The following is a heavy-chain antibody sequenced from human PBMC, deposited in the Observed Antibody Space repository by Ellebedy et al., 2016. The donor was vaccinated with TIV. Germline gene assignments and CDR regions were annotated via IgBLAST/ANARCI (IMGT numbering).Heavy chain of an antibody. CDR2: IYYSGST. V-gene: IGHV4-59*06. Sequence: MPSETLSLTCTVYGGSFSGYYWSCIRQPPGKGLEWIRYIYYSGSTYYNPSLKSRVTISVDTSKNHFSLKLRSVTAADTAVYYCAREGDYGVNSGLAYWGQGTLVTVSS. CDR1: GGSFSGYY. D-gene: IGHD4-23*01. CDR3: AREGDYGVNSGLAY. J-gene: IGHJ4*02.